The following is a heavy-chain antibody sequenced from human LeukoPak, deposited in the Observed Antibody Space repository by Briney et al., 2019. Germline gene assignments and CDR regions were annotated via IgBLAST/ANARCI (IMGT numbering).Heavy chain of an antibody. CDR2: INPNSGGT. Sequence: GASVKLSCKASGYTFTGYYMHWVRQAPGQGLEWMGRINPNSGGTNYAQKFQGRVTMTRDTSISTAYMELSRLRSDDTAVYYCARDLKFGGVIVPPGYWGQGTLVTVSS. V-gene: IGHV1-2*06. CDR3: ARDLKFGGVIVPPGY. CDR1: GYTFTGYY. J-gene: IGHJ4*02. D-gene: IGHD3-16*02.